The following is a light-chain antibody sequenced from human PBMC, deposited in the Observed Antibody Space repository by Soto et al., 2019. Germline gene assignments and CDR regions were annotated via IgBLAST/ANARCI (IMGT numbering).Light chain of an antibody. J-gene: IGKJ5*01. CDR2: GAS. V-gene: IGKV3-15*01. CDR1: QSLGGN. Sequence: EIVMTQSPATLAVSPGYTATLSCRASQSLGGNLAWYQQKPGQAPRLLIYGASTRATGIPARFSGSGSGTEFTLTIRSLEPEDFAVYFCQQRSDWPRITFGQGTRREIK. CDR3: QQRSDWPRIT.